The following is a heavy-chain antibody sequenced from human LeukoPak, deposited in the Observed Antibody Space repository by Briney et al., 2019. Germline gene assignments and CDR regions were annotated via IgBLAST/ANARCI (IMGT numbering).Heavy chain of an antibody. V-gene: IGHV3-53*01. D-gene: IGHD2-2*01. CDR1: GFTVSSNY. CDR2: IYSGGST. CDR3: ARGPVVVPATYYYYGMDV. Sequence: GGSLRLSCAASGFTVSSNYMSWVRQAPGKGLEWVPVIYSGGSTYYADSVKGRFTISRDNSKNTLYPQMNSLRAEDTAVYYCARGPVVVPATYYYYGMDVWGQGTTVTVSS. J-gene: IGHJ6*02.